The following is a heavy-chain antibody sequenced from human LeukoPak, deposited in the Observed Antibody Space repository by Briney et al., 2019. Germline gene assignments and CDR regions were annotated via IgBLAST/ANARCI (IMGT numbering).Heavy chain of an antibody. CDR1: GDSISSGGYS. Sequence: SETLSLTCVVSGDSISSGGYSWSWIRQPPGKGLEWIGYIFHTGSTSYNPSLKSRVTISVDNSKNQFSLRLSSVTAADTAVYYCARELWFANAPGSWLDPWGQGTLVTVST. V-gene: IGHV4-30-2*01. D-gene: IGHD3-10*01. CDR3: ARELWFANAPGSWLDP. CDR2: IFHTGST. J-gene: IGHJ5*02.